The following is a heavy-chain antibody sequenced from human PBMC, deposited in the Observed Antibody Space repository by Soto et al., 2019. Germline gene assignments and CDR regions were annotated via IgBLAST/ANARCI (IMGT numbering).Heavy chain of an antibody. D-gene: IGHD3-10*01. J-gene: IGHJ4*02. CDR1: GFPFTSYG. Sequence: QVQLVESGGGVVQPGRSLRLSCAASGFPFTSYGMHWVREGPDEGLEWVAIISYDGSDKYYADSVKGRFNISGDNYKNSLYLQMNSVRLEDTALYYCVGGQYYFDSRGQGTLVIVSS. CDR2: ISYDGSDK. V-gene: IGHV3-30*03. CDR3: VGGQYYFDS.